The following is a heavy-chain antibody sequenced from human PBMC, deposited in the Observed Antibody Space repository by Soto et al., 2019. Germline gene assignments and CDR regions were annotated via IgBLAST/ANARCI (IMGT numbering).Heavy chain of an antibody. D-gene: IGHD3-22*01. J-gene: IGHJ5*02. Sequence: QVQLQESGPGLVKPSWTLSLTCAVSGGSISGSNWWTWVRQPPGKGLEWIGEIWHSGSSNYNPSLKSRVTISVDKSKNQFSLNLTSVTAADTAVYFCARGRKAKYYHSGIYYKTDWFDPWGQGALVTVSS. CDR2: IWHSGSS. CDR1: GGSISGSNW. V-gene: IGHV4-4*02. CDR3: ARGRKAKYYHSGIYYKTDWFDP.